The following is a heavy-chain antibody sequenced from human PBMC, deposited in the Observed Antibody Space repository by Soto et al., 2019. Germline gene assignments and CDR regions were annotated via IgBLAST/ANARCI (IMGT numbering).Heavy chain of an antibody. CDR3: ARGGGSYYPPRLTG. J-gene: IGHJ4*02. D-gene: IGHD3-9*01. CDR1: GGSISIGDYF. CDR2: IYYSGST. V-gene: IGHV4-30-4*01. Sequence: QVQLQESGPGLVKPSQTLSLTCTVSGGSISIGDYFWSWIRQPPGKGLEWIGYIYYSGSTYYNPSLKRRLTMALATSRNQFSLKLSSVPAADTAVYYCARGGGSYYPPRLTGWGQGTLVTVSS.